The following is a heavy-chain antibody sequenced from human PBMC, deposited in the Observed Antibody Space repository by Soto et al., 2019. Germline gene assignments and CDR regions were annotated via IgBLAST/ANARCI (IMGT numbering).Heavy chain of an antibody. CDR2: INHSGNT. J-gene: IGHJ6*02. CDR3: ARLTRDYYYYYYFGLDV. Sequence: QVQLQQWGAGLLKPSETLSLTCAAYGVSFSDYYWSWIRQSPGKGLEWIGEINHSGNTLYNPSLTTRVTITVDASKRQFSLKRSAVTAADTAVYYCARLTRDYYYYYYFGLDVWGHGTTVTVSS. V-gene: IGHV4-34*01. CDR1: GVSFSDYY. D-gene: IGHD3-9*01.